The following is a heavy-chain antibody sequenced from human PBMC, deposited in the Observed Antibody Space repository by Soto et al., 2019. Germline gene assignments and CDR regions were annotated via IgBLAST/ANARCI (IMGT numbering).Heavy chain of an antibody. CDR3: ARDGKFDP. Sequence: GASVKVSCKASGYTFPNYALHWVRQAPGQRLEWMGWISAYNGNTNYAQKLQGRVTMTTDTSTSTAYMELRSLRSDDTAVYYCARDGKFDPWGQGTLVTVSS. CDR2: ISAYNGNT. J-gene: IGHJ5*02. V-gene: IGHV1-18*01. CDR1: GYTFPNYA.